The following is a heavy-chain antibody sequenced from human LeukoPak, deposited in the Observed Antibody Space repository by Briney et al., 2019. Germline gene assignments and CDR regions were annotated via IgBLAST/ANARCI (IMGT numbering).Heavy chain of an antibody. Sequence: ASVTVSCTASGYTFTGYYMHWVRQAPGHGLEWMGWINPNSGGTNYAQKFQGRVTMTRDTSISTAYMELSRLRSDDTAVYYCARGAVTTRVWVYYYYMDVWGKGTTVTVSS. CDR1: GYTFTGYY. CDR2: INPNSGGT. CDR3: ARGAVTTRVWVYYYYMDV. J-gene: IGHJ6*03. V-gene: IGHV1-2*02. D-gene: IGHD4-11*01.